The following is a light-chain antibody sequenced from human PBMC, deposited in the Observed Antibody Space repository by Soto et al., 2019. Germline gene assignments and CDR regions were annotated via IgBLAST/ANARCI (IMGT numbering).Light chain of an antibody. V-gene: IGKV3-15*01. CDR2: GAS. Sequence: LVMTQSPATLSVSPGERATLSCRASQSVGSKLIWYQHKPGQAPRLLIYGASARATGIPARFSGSGSGAEFTRTISSVQSEDSAIYYCQERSKWPLYTFGQGTKLEIK. J-gene: IGKJ2*01. CDR1: QSVGSK. CDR3: QERSKWPLYT.